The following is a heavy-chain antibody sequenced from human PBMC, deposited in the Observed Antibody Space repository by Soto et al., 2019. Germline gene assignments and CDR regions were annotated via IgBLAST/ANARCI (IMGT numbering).Heavy chain of an antibody. J-gene: IGHJ6*02. Sequence: SETLSLTCTVSGGSISSYYWSWIRQPPGKGLEWIGYIYYSGSTNYNPSLKSRATISVDTSKNQFSLKLSSVTAADTAVYYCARLVAVAGTDYYYGMDVWGQGTTVTVSS. CDR3: ARLVAVAGTDYYYGMDV. D-gene: IGHD6-19*01. CDR1: GGSISSYY. CDR2: IYYSGST. V-gene: IGHV4-59*01.